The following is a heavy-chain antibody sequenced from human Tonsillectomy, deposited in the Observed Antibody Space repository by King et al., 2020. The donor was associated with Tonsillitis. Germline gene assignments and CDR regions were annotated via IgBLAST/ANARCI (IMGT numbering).Heavy chain of an antibody. CDR2: INTNTGNP. J-gene: IGHJ4*02. V-gene: IGHV7-4-1*02. CDR1: GHTFTSYA. CDR3: AREFKRDCSSTSCHFLY. D-gene: IGHD2-2*01. Sequence: QLVQSGSELKKPGASVKVSCKASGHTFTSYAMNWVRQAPGQGLEWMGWINTNTGNPTYAQGFTGRFVFSLDTSVTTAYLQISSLKAEDTAVYYCAREFKRDCSSTSCHFLYWGQGTLVTVSS.